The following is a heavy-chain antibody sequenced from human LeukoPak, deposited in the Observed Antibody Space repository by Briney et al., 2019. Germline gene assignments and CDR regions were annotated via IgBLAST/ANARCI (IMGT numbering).Heavy chain of an antibody. J-gene: IGHJ4*02. V-gene: IGHV3-7*01. CDR1: GFTFSSYW. Sequence: PGGSLRPSCAASGFTFSSYWMSWVRQAPGKGLEWVANIKQDGSEKYNVDSVKGRFTISRDNAKNSLYLQMNSLRAEDTAVYYCAIDLGAQGWWSGGLDYWGQGTLVTVSS. D-gene: IGHD3-16*01. CDR3: AIDLGAQGWWSGGLDY. CDR2: IKQDGSEK.